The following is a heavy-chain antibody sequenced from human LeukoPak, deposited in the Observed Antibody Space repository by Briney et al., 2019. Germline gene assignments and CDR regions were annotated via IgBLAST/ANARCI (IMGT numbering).Heavy chain of an antibody. J-gene: IGHJ4*02. V-gene: IGHV3-30*18. D-gene: IGHD6-19*01. CDR3: AKAHSSGWYSFDY. CDR1: EFTFSDYG. CDR2: ISSAGSNK. Sequence: PGGSLRLSCAASEFTFSDYGMHWVRQAPGKGLEWVAGISSAGSNKYYADSVKGRFTISRDNSKNTLYLQMNSLRAEDTAVYYCAKAHSSGWYSFDYWGQGTLVTVSS.